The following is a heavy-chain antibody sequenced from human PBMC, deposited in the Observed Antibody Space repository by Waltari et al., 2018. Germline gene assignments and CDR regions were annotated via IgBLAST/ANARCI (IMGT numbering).Heavy chain of an antibody. J-gene: IGHJ5*02. V-gene: IGHV4-59*01. Sequence: QVQLQESGPGLVKPSETLSLTCTVSGGSISSYYWSWIRQPPGKGLEWIGYIYYSGSTNYNPSLKSGVTISVDTSKNQFSLKLSSVTAADTAVYYCARGPYYYGSGTLDPWGQGTLVTVSS. CDR3: ARGPYYYGSGTLDP. D-gene: IGHD3-10*01. CDR1: GGSISSYY. CDR2: IYYSGST.